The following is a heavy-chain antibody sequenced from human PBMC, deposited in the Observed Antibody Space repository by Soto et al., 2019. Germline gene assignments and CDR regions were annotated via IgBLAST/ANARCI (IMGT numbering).Heavy chain of an antibody. CDR1: GFSFRSYT. CDR2: ISSSSGYI. J-gene: IGHJ4*02. V-gene: IGHV3-21*01. D-gene: IGHD3-10*01. Sequence: PGGFLRLSCPASGFSFRSYTIKCVRKAPGKGLEQISSISSSSGYIYYADSLQGRLTISRDNAKNSLFLQMNSLRAEDTAVYYCARIRNSYGSQSYLIDYWGQGTLVTVSS. CDR3: ARIRNSYGSQSYLIDY.